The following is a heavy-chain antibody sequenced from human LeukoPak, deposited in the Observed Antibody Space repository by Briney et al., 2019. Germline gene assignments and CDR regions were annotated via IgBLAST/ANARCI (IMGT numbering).Heavy chain of an antibody. CDR1: GYTFTSYY. J-gene: IGHJ4*02. D-gene: IGHD3-22*01. CDR3: AAGTYYYDSRVYGAFDY. Sequence: ASVKVSCKASGYTFTSYYMHWVRQAPGQGLEWMGGIIPIFGTANYAQKFQGRVTITADESTSTAYMELSSLRSEDTAVYYCAAGTYYYDSRVYGAFDYWGQGTLVTVSS. V-gene: IGHV1-69*13. CDR2: IIPIFGTA.